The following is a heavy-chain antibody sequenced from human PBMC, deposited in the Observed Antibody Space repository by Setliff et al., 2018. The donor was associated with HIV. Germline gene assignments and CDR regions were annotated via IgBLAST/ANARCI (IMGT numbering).Heavy chain of an antibody. CDR3: ARHTIGVATWSDGFDF. CDR1: GGSFSGYY. D-gene: IGHD6-19*01. Sequence: SETLSLTCTVYGGSFSGYYWSWIRQPPGMGLEWIGEINQSGNTNYNPSLKSRVSTSVDTSKNQFSLKLSSVTAADTAVYYCARHTIGVATWSDGFDFWGQGRLVTVSS. CDR2: INQSGNT. V-gene: IGHV4-34*01. J-gene: IGHJ4*02.